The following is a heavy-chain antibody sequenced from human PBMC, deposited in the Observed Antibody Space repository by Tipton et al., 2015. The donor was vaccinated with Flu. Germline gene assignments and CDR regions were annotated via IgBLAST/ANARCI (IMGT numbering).Heavy chain of an antibody. J-gene: IGHJ4*02. Sequence: TLSLTCTVSGGSISSYYWSWIRQPAGKGLEWIGRTYTSGSTNYNPSLKSRVTMSVDTSKNQFSLKLSSVTAADTAVYYCARERDYYDSSGYYRIFDYWGQGTLVTVSS. D-gene: IGHD3-22*01. CDR3: ARERDYYDSSGYYRIFDY. V-gene: IGHV4-4*07. CDR2: TYTSGST. CDR1: GGSISSYY.